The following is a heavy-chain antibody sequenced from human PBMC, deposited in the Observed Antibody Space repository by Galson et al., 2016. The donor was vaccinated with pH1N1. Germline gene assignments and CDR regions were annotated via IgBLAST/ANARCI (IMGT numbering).Heavy chain of an antibody. Sequence: SVKVSCKASGYTFTGYYMHWVRQAPGQGLEWMGWINPNSGGTNYAQKFQGRVTMTRDTSISTAYMELSRLRSDGTAVYYCARTPWFGVVRLFDYWGQGTLVTVSS. V-gene: IGHV1-2*02. CDR1: GYTFTGYY. J-gene: IGHJ4*02. D-gene: IGHD3-16*01. CDR3: ARTPWFGVVRLFDY. CDR2: INPNSGGT.